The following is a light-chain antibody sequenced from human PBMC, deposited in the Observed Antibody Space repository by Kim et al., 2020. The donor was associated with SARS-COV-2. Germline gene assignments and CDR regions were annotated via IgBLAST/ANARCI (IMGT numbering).Light chain of an antibody. V-gene: IGKV1-12*01. Sequence: SASVRDTVTITCRASQTFSSWLAWYQQKPGKAPKLLIYAASSLQSGVPSRFSGSGSGTEFTLSISSLQPEDFATYYCQQAHTFPYSFGQGTKLEI. CDR2: AAS. CDR1: QTFSSW. CDR3: QQAHTFPYS. J-gene: IGKJ2*03.